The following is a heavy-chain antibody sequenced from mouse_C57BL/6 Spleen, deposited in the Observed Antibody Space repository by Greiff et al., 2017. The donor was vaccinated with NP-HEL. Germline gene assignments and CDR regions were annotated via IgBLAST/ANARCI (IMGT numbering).Heavy chain of an antibody. Sequence: VQLQQPGAELVMPGASVKLSCQASGYTFTSYWMHWVKQRPGQGLEWIGEIDPSDSYTNYNQKFKGKSTLTVDKSSSTAYMQLSSLTSEDSAVYYCAREEGGRSHYFDYWGQGTTLTVSS. CDR2: IDPSDSYT. J-gene: IGHJ2*01. CDR3: AREEGGRSHYFDY. D-gene: IGHD3-3*01. V-gene: IGHV1-69*01. CDR1: GYTFTSYW.